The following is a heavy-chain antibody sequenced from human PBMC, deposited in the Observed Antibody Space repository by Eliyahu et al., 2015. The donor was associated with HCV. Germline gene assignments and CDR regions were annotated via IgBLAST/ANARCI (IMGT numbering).Heavy chain of an antibody. V-gene: IGHV1-2*06. CDR1: GXTFTAYX. D-gene: IGHD2-15*01. CDR2: INPKSGGT. CDR3: ARGGTSLSWFDP. J-gene: IGHJ5*02. Sequence: QVQLVQSGAEVKQPGASVKISCXAXGXTFTAYXXQWXRQAPGQGLQWMGRINPKSGGTDYAQDFHGRVTMTRDTSISTVYMELSRLRSDDTAVYYCARGGTSLSWFDPWGQGTLVTVSS.